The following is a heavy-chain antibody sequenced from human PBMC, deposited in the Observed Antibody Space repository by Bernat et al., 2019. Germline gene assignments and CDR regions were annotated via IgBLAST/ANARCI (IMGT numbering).Heavy chain of an antibody. Sequence: QVQLVESGGGVVHPGRSLRLSCAASGFTLIPYALYWVRQAPGKGLEWVAALSHDGSKKYYTDSVKGRFTISRDTSKNTLFLQMNSLRAEDMAVYYCARVPNGIDVWGQGTTVTVSS. CDR2: LSHDGSKK. CDR3: ARVPNGIDV. V-gene: IGHV3-30-3*01. J-gene: IGHJ6*02. CDR1: GFTLIPYA.